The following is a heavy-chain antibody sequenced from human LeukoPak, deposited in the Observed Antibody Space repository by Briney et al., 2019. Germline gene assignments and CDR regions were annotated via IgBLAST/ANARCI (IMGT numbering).Heavy chain of an antibody. Sequence: ASVTVSFKASGYTFTGYYVHWLRQAPGQGLTWMGWINPNSGGTDYAQQYQGRVTLTRDTSISTVCTELSGLTSDDSAVYYCARSRSGAAAGTAEFDPWGQGTLVTVSS. CDR1: GYTFTGYY. CDR3: ARSRSGAAAGTAEFDP. V-gene: IGHV1-2*02. J-gene: IGHJ5*02. D-gene: IGHD6-13*01. CDR2: INPNSGGT.